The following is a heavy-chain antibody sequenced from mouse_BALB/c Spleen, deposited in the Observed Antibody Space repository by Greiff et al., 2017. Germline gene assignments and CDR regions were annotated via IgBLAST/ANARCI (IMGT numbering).Heavy chain of an antibody. V-gene: IGHV5-6-5*01. CDR2: ISSGGST. CDR3: TRGRGYYFDY. J-gene: IGHJ2*01. Sequence: EVKLMESGGGLVKPGGSLKLSCAASGFTFSSYAMSWVRQTPEKRLEWVASISSGGSTYYPDSVKGRFTISRDNARNILYLQMSSLRSEDTAMYYCTRGRGYYFDYWGQGTTLTVSS. CDR1: GFTFSSYA.